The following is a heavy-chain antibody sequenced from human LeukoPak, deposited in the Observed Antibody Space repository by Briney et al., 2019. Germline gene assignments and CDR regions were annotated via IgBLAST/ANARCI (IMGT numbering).Heavy chain of an antibody. Sequence: PGRSLRLSCAASGFTFSSYAMHWVRQAPGKGLEWVAVISYDGSNKYYADSVKGRFTISRDNSKNTLYLQMNSLRAEDTAVYYCARVMYYYDSSGYSHAFDIWGQGTMVTVSS. CDR3: ARVMYYYDSSGYSHAFDI. J-gene: IGHJ3*02. CDR1: GFTFSSYA. V-gene: IGHV3-30-3*01. D-gene: IGHD3-22*01. CDR2: ISYDGSNK.